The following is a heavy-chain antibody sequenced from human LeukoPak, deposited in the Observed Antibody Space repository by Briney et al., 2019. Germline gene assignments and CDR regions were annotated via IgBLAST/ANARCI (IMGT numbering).Heavy chain of an antibody. CDR2: INPNSGGT. D-gene: IGHD1-26*01. CDR3: ARTYSGSYYFVY. Sequence: WASVKVSCKASGYTFTSYDINWVRQAPGQGLEWMGWINPNSGGTNYAQKFQGWVTMTRDTSISTAYMELSRLRSDDTAVYYCARTYSGSYYFVYWGQGTLVTVSS. J-gene: IGHJ4*02. V-gene: IGHV1-2*04. CDR1: GYTFTSYD.